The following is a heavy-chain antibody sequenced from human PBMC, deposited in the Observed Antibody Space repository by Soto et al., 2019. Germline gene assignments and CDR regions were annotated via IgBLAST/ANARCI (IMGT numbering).Heavy chain of an antibody. V-gene: IGHV4-4*07. Sequence: SQTLSLTWTVPGGSISSFYWRWIRQPAGKGLEWIGRIYTSGSTNYNPSLKSRVTMSVDTSKNQFSLKLSSVTAADPAVYYCARCGGAFDIWRQGTMVTVTS. D-gene: IGHD3-16*01. CDR1: GGSISSFY. CDR2: IYTSGST. J-gene: IGHJ3*02. CDR3: ARCGGAFDI.